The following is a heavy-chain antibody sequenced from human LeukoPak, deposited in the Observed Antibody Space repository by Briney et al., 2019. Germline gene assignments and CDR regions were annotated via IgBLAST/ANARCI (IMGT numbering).Heavy chain of an antibody. CDR3: ARDGAVAGLYYYYYYGMDV. Sequence: PGGSLRLSCAASGFTFSNYAMYWVRQAPGKGLEWVAVISHDENNKYYADSVKGRFTIPRDNSKNTLYLQINSLRAEDTAVYYCARDGAVAGLYYYYYYGMDVWGQGTTVIVSS. J-gene: IGHJ6*02. D-gene: IGHD6-19*01. CDR2: ISHDENNK. CDR1: GFTFSNYA. V-gene: IGHV3-30-3*01.